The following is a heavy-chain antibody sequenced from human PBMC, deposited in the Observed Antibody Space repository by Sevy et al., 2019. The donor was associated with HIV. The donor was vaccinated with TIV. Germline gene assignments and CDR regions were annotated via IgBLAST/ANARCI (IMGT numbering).Heavy chain of an antibody. J-gene: IGHJ4*02. D-gene: IGHD5-12*01. Sequence: SETRSLTCTVSGGSLSSSDSYWSWIRQPPGKGLEWLGYIHYTGGTYYNPFLKSRVAMSVDTSEEQFSLRLSFLTAADTALYYRGNKRGYSHGPFDYWGQGILVTVSS. CDR1: GGSLSSSDSY. V-gene: IGHV4-30-4*01. CDR3: GNKRGYSHGPFDY. CDR2: IHYTGGT.